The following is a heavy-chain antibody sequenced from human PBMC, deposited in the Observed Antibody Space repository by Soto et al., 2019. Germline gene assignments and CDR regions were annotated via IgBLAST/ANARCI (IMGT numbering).Heavy chain of an antibody. D-gene: IGHD1-20*01. CDR2: INPNSGGT. Sequence: PVNPPSKAPGFASTCYSMHWARHAPGQGLEWMGWINPNSGGTNYAQKFQGWVIMTRDTSISTAYMELSRLRSDDTAVYYCARVVTGTDDAFDIWGEGTIVTVSS. J-gene: IGHJ3*02. CDR1: GFASTCYS. CDR3: ARVVTGTDDAFDI. V-gene: IGHV1-2*04.